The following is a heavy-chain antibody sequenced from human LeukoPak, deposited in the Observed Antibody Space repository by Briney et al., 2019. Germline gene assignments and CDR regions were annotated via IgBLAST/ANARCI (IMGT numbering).Heavy chain of an antibody. J-gene: IGHJ3*02. D-gene: IGHD3-16*02. V-gene: IGHV4-59*01. Sequence: SDTLSLTCTVSGASFTSYYWSWIRQPPGRGLEWIGYIYYSGSSNYNPSLKSRVTISVDTSKNQFSLKLSSVTAADTAMYYCARDLYRGFDIWSQGTMVTVSS. CDR1: GASFTSYY. CDR3: ARDLYRGFDI. CDR2: IYYSGSS.